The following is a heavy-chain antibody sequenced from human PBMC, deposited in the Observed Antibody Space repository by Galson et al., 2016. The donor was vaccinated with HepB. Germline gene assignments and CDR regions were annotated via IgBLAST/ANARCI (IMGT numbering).Heavy chain of an antibody. V-gene: IGHV1-18*01. CDR3: ARAGMVVLAATPLDY. CDR1: GYTFTSNG. Sequence: SVKVSCKASGYTFTSNGISWVRQAPGQGLEWMGWISAYTGNTNYAQKLQGRVTMTTDTSTRTAYMELRSLRSDDTAVYYCARAGMVVLAATPLDYWGQGTLVTVSS. J-gene: IGHJ4*02. D-gene: IGHD2-15*01. CDR2: ISAYTGNT.